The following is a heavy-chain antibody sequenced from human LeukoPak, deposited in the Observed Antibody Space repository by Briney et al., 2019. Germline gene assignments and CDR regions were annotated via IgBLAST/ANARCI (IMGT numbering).Heavy chain of an antibody. CDR3: AKEWLQLYAFFDY. J-gene: IGHJ4*02. V-gene: IGHV3-23*01. Sequence: GGSLRLSCAASGFTFSSYAMSWVRQAPGKGLEWVSAISGSGGSTYYADSVRGRFTISRDNSKNTLYLQMNSLRAENTALYYRAKEWLQLYAFFDYWGQGTLVTVSS. CDR2: ISGSGGST. CDR1: GFTFSSYA. D-gene: IGHD5-18*01.